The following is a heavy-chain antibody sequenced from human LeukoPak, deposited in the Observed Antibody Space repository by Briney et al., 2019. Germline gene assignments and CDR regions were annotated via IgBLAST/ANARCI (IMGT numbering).Heavy chain of an antibody. D-gene: IGHD3-9*01. CDR3: ARDATYYDILTGYSNYFDY. Sequence: GGSLRLSCAASGFTFSSYSMNWVRQAPGKGLEWVSSISSSSYIYYADSVKGRFTISRDNAKNSLYLQMNSLRAEDTAVYYCARDATYYDILTGYSNYFDYWGQGTLVTVSS. CDR2: ISSSSYI. V-gene: IGHV3-21*01. CDR1: GFTFSSYS. J-gene: IGHJ4*02.